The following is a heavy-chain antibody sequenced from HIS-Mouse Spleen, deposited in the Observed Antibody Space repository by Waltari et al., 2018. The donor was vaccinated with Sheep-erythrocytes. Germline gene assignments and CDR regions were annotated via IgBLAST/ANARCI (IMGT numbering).Heavy chain of an antibody. V-gene: IGHV2-26*01. CDR2: IFSNDEK. D-gene: IGHD3-22*01. CDR1: GFSLSNARMG. Sequence: QVTLKESGPVLVKPTETLTLTCTVSGFSLSNARMGVSWIRQPPGKALEWLAHIFSNDEKSYSTSRKRRLTISKDTSKSQVVLTMTNMDPVDTATYYCARIKASYYDSSGYYAFDIWGQGTMVTVSS. CDR3: ARIKASYYDSSGYYAFDI. J-gene: IGHJ3*02.